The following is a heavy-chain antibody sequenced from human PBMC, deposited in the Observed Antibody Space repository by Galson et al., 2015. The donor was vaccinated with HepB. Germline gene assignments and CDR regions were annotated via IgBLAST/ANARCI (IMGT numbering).Heavy chain of an antibody. Sequence: SVKVSCKASGYTFTTYVLIWVRQAPGQGLEWMGWINTNTGNPMYARAFTGRFVFSLDTSVSTAYLHISSLKAGDTAVYYCARSGYIGSRFSDYWGQGTLVTVSS. J-gene: IGHJ4*02. CDR2: INTNTGNP. V-gene: IGHV7-4-1*02. CDR3: ARSGYIGSRFSDY. D-gene: IGHD3-22*01. CDR1: GYTFTTYV.